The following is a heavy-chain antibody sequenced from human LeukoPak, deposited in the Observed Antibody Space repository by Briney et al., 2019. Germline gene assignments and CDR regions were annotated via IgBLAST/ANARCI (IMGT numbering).Heavy chain of an antibody. CDR3: ARVSNSGFLEWSIDYGMDV. V-gene: IGHV3-11*01. CDR1: GFSFSDFW. J-gene: IGHJ6*02. D-gene: IGHD3-3*01. Sequence: PGGSLRLSCIASGFSFSDFWMSWIRQAPGKGLEWVSYISSSGSTIYYADSVKGRFTISRDNAKNSLYLQMNSLRAEDTAVYYCARVSNSGFLEWSIDYGMDVWGQGTTVTVSS. CDR2: ISSSGSTI.